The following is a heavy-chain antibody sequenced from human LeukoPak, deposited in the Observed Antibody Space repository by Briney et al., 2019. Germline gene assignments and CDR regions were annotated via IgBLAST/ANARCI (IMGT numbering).Heavy chain of an antibody. CDR1: GGSISSNY. Sequence: PSETLSLTCTVSGGSISSNYWGWIRQPPGKGLEWIGYIYYSGTTNYNPSLKSRVTISVDTSKNQFSLKLSSVTAADTAVYYCARSRGYFEYWGQGTLVTVSS. D-gene: IGHD1-26*01. CDR2: IYYSGTT. V-gene: IGHV4-59*01. CDR3: ARSRGYFEY. J-gene: IGHJ4*02.